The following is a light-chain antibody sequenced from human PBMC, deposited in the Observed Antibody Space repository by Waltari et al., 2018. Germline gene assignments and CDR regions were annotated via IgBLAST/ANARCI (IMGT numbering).Light chain of an antibody. Sequence: IVMTQSPATLSVFPGERATLSCRASQSISSNLAWYQQKPGQAPRLLIYGASTRATGIPDRFTGSGSGIEFTLTINSLQSEDFAVYYCQQYNNWPPDPTFGQVTKVEIK. CDR1: QSISSN. CDR3: QQYNNWPPDPT. J-gene: IGKJ1*01. V-gene: IGKV3D-15*01. CDR2: GAS.